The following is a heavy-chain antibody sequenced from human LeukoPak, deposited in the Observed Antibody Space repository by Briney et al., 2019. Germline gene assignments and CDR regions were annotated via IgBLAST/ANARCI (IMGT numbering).Heavy chain of an antibody. CDR1: GFTFSDYY. CDR3: VWGGYRSFDY. V-gene: IGHV3-11*01. CDR2: ISSSGGTI. D-gene: IGHD3-16*02. Sequence: GGSLRLSCAASGFTFSDYYINWIRQAPGKGLEWVSYISSSGGTIYYADSVKGRFTISRDNPKNSLYLQMNSLRAEDTAVYYCVWGGYRSFDYWGQGTLVTISS. J-gene: IGHJ4*02.